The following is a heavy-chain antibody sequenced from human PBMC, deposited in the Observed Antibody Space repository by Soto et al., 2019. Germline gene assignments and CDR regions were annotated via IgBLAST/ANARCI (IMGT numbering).Heavy chain of an antibody. CDR3: ASFYSDYDFWSGYSKWFDP. CDR2: IDYSGST. V-gene: IGHV4-31*03. D-gene: IGHD3-3*01. Sequence: SETLSLTCTVSGGSISSGGYYWSWIRQHPGKGLEWIGYIDYSGSTYYNPSLKSRVTISVDTSKNQFSLKLSSVTAADTAVYYCASFYSDYDFWSGYSKWFDPWGQGTLVTVSS. CDR1: GGSISSGGYY. J-gene: IGHJ5*02.